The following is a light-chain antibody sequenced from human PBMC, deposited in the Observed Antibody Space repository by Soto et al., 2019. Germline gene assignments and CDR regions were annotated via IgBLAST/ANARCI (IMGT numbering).Light chain of an antibody. V-gene: IGKV3-20*01. J-gene: IGKJ1*01. Sequence: EIVLTQSPGTLSLSPGERATLSCRASQSLRSSYLAWHQQKPGQAPRILIYAASSRATGIPDRFSGSGSETDFTLTISRLEPEDSAVYYCQQYDTSPRTFGQGTKVDI. CDR1: QSLRSSY. CDR3: QQYDTSPRT. CDR2: AAS.